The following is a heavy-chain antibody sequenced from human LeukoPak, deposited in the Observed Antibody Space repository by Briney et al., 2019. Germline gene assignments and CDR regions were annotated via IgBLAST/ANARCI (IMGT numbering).Heavy chain of an antibody. V-gene: IGHV1-69*04. D-gene: IGHD6-19*01. CDR3: ASSKQWLYYFDY. CDR1: GGTFSSYA. Sequence: GSSVKVSCKASGGTFSSYAISWVRQAPGQGLEWMGRIIPILGIANYAQKFQGRVTITADKSTSTAYMELSSLRSEDTAVYYCASSKQWLYYFDYWGQGTLVTVSS. CDR2: IIPILGIA. J-gene: IGHJ4*02.